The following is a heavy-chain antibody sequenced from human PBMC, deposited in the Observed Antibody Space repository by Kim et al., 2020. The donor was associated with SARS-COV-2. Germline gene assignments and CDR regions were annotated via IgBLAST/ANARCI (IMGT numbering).Heavy chain of an antibody. V-gene: IGHV3-30-3*01. J-gene: IGHJ4*02. CDR1: GFTFNTYT. D-gene: IGHD3-10*01. CDR3: AGAHYYGSGSFYHFHY. Sequence: GGSLRLSCAASGFTFNTYTMHWVRQAPGRGLEWVAAISFDGNNDFYAGSVKGRFTISRDTSKNTLYVQMDSLRPEDTAVYYCAGAHYYGSGSFYHFHYWGQGPLVTVSS. CDR2: ISFDGNND.